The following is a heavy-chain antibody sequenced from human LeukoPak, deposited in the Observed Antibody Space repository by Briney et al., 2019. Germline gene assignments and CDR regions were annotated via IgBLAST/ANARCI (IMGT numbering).Heavy chain of an antibody. V-gene: IGHV1-69*13. CDR3: ARDRPDIVVVPAAPWSGSYFDY. CDR2: IIPIFGTA. J-gene: IGHJ4*02. D-gene: IGHD2-2*01. CDR1: GGTFSSYA. Sequence: ASVNVSCKASGGTFSSYAISWVRQAPGQGLEWMGGIIPIFGTANYAQKFQGRVTITADESTSTAYMELSSLRSEDTAVYYCARDRPDIVVVPAAPWSGSYFDYWGQGTLVTVSS.